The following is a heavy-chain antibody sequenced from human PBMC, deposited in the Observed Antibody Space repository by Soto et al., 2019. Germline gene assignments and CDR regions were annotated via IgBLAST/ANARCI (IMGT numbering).Heavy chain of an antibody. CDR3: ARHRGATPVY. J-gene: IGHJ4*02. V-gene: IGHV4-39*01. CDR1: GDSISGYY. CDR2: ISYSGTT. D-gene: IGHD1-26*01. Sequence: QLQLHESGPGLVKPSETLSLTCAVSGDSISGYYWTWIRQPPGKGLEWVGSISYSGTTDYNPSLKSRVSLSVDTSKNQFSLKLRSVTAADTAVYYCARHRGATPVYWGRGTVVTASS.